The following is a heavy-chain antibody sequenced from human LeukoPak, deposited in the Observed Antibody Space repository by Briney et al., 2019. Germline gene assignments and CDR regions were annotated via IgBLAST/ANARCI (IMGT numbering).Heavy chain of an antibody. D-gene: IGHD2-2*01. CDR1: VFTLSSNY. Sequence: GGSLRLSCAASVFTLSSNYMSWVRQAPGEGLEWVSVIYGGGSTYYADSVKGRFTISRDNSKNTLYLQMNSLRAEDTAVYYCARGRSTSVSYYYGMDVWGQGTTVTVSS. V-gene: IGHV3-53*01. J-gene: IGHJ6*02. CDR2: IYGGGST. CDR3: ARGRSTSVSYYYGMDV.